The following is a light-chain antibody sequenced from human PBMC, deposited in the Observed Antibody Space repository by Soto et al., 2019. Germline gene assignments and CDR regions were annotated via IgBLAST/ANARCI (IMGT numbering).Light chain of an antibody. CDR3: RSYARSSPPYV. CDR1: SSDVGGYNY. Sequence: QSVLTQPASVSGSPGQSITISCTGTSSDVGGYNYVSWYQQHPGKAPKLMIYDVSNRPSGVSNRFSGSKSGHTASLTISGLQAEDEADYYCRSYARSSPPYVFGAGTKLTVL. J-gene: IGLJ1*01. V-gene: IGLV2-14*01. CDR2: DVS.